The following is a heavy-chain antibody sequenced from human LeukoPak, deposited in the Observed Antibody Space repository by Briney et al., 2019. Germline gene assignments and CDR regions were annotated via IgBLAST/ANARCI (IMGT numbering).Heavy chain of an antibody. J-gene: IGHJ4*02. CDR2: IYTSGST. D-gene: IGHD3-10*01. CDR3: ARGRYYYGSGSHFDY. Sequence: SETLSLTCTVSGGSISSYYWSWIRQPAGKGLEWIGRIYTSGSTNYNPSFKSRVTMSVDTSKNQFSLKLSSVTAADTAVYYCARGRYYYGSGSHFDYWGQGTLVTVSS. V-gene: IGHV4-4*07. CDR1: GGSISSYY.